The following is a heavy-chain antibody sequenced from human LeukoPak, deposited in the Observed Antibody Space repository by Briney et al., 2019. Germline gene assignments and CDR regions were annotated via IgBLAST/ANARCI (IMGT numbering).Heavy chain of an antibody. V-gene: IGHV1-69*10. J-gene: IGHJ4*02. CDR2: FIPILGTA. D-gene: IGHD3-22*01. CDR1: GATFSDYA. Sequence: SVKVSCKASGATFSDYALNWVRQAPGQGLEWMGVFIPILGTANSTQKFHDRLTITADISTNTAYMELSSLRSEDTAVYFCARVVDSSGYYLDYWGQGTLVTVSS. CDR3: ARVVDSSGYYLDY.